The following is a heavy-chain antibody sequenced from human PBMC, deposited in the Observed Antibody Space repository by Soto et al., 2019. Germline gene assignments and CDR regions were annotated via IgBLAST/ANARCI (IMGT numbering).Heavy chain of an antibody. CDR1: GGTFSSYA. CDR3: ATTACSGGSCYSGFDY. Sequence: QVQLVQSGAEVKKPGSSVKVSCKASGGTFSSYAISWVRQAPGQGLEWMGGIIPIFGTANYAQKFQGRVTITADEFTSTAYMELSSLRSEDTTVYYCATTACSGGSCYSGFDYWGQGTLVTVSS. D-gene: IGHD2-15*01. CDR2: IIPIFGTA. V-gene: IGHV1-69*01. J-gene: IGHJ4*02.